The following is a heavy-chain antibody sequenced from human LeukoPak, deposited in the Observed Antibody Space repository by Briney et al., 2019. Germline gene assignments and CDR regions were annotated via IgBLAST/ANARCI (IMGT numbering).Heavy chain of an antibody. CDR3: AREVVTAPHDAFDI. CDR1: GGTFSSYA. V-gene: IGHV1-69*13. J-gene: IGHJ3*02. CDR2: IIPIFGTA. D-gene: IGHD2-21*02. Sequence: WASVKVSCKASGGTFSSYAISWVRQAPGQGLEWMGGIIPIFGTANYAQKFQGRVTITADESTSTAYMELSSLRSEDTAVYYCAREVVTAPHDAFDIWGQGTMVTVSS.